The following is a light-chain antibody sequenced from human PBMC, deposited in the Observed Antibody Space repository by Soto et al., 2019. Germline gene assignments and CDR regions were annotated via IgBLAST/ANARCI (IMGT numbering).Light chain of an antibody. CDR2: EVI. J-gene: IGLJ1*01. Sequence: QSVLTQPPSASGSPGQSVTISCTGTSSDVGAYNYVSWYQQHPGRAPKLMIYEVIKRPSGVPDRFSGSKSGNTASLTVSGLQAEDEADYYCSSYAGSNNYVFGTGTKVTVL. CDR1: SSDVGAYNY. CDR3: SSYAGSNNYV. V-gene: IGLV2-8*01.